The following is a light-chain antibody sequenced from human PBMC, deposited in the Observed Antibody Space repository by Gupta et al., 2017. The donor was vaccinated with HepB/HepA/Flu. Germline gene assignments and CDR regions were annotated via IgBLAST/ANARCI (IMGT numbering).Light chain of an antibody. CDR2: DVR. J-gene: IGLJ3*02. Sequence: QSALTHSASVSGSPRQSIAVSCTGTSSDVGAYNYVSLYQQYPGKAPTLMIYDVRKRPPGVSNRFSGSKSGNTDSLTISGLQAEDEADYYCSSYTNSGTWVFGGGTKLTVL. V-gene: IGLV2-14*01. CDR1: SSDVGAYNY. CDR3: SSYTNSGTWV.